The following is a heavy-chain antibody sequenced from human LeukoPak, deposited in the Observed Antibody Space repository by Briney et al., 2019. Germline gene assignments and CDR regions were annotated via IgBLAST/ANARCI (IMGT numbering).Heavy chain of an antibody. J-gene: IGHJ4*01. CDR2: INQDGSEK. CDR3: ALGVYHLDH. Sequence: GGSLGLSCAASGFSFSNYWMTWVRQAPGKGLEWVANINQDGSEKYSEDSVKGRFTISRDNAKNSLSLQMNSLRVEDTAVYYCALGVYHLDHWGHGTLVTVSS. D-gene: IGHD1-26*01. CDR1: GFSFSNYW. V-gene: IGHV3-7*01.